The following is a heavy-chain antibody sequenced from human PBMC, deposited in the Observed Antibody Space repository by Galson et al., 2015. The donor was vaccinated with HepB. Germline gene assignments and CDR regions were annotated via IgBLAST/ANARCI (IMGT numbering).Heavy chain of an antibody. Sequence: TLSLTCTVSGGSISTGGYYWTWIRQHPGKGLEWIGYIYYSGSTYYNPSLKSRVTISVDTSKNQFSLKLSSVTAADTAVYYCARAPEDYYYDSSGFWFDYWGQGTLVTVSS. V-gene: IGHV4-31*03. CDR2: IYYSGST. CDR3: ARAPEDYYYDSSGFWFDY. D-gene: IGHD3-22*01. CDR1: GGSISTGGYY. J-gene: IGHJ5*01.